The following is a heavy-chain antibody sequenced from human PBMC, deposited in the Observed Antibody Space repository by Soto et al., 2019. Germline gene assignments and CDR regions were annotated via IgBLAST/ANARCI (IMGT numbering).Heavy chain of an antibody. D-gene: IGHD4-17*01. CDR2: VHYSGRT. J-gene: IGHJ4*02. CDR1: GDSISSYY. CDR3: ARGDYGDIDY. Sequence: SETLSLTCTVSGDSISSYYWNWIRQPPGKGLEWIAYVHYSGRTNYNPSLKSRITISLDTSKNQFSLKLSAVTAADTAVYYCARGDYGDIDYWGQGTLVTVSS. V-gene: IGHV4-59*01.